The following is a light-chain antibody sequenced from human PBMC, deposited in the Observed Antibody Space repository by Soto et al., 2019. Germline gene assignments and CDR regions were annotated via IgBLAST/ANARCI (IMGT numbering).Light chain of an antibody. V-gene: IGKV3-11*01. Sequence: EVVMTQSPATLSVSPGERATLFCWASQSVGTNLAWYQQKPGQAPRLLIYDASNRATGIPARFSGSGSGTDFTLTISSLEPEDFAVYYCQQRYNWPPITFGQGTRLEIK. CDR2: DAS. J-gene: IGKJ5*01. CDR3: QQRYNWPPIT. CDR1: QSVGTN.